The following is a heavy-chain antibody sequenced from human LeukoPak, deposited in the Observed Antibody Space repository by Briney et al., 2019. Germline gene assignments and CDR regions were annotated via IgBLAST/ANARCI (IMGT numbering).Heavy chain of an antibody. J-gene: IGHJ4*02. CDR2: TYYRSKWYS. CDR3: ARDVRHDYVWGSYRLEFDY. V-gene: IGHV6-1*01. CDR1: GDSVSSNSAA. D-gene: IGHD3-16*02. Sequence: SQTLSLTCAISGDSVSSNSAAWSWIRQSPSRGLEWLGRTYYRSKWYSDYAVSVKSRITINPDTSKNRFSLQLNSVTPEDTAVYYCARDVRHDYVWGSYRLEFDYWGQGTLVTVSS.